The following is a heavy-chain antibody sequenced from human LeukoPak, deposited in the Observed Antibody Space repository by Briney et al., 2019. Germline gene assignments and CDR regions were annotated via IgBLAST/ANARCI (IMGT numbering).Heavy chain of an antibody. CDR3: ARHGFGSWAVDGSGSAELIN. D-gene: IGHD3-10*01. V-gene: IGHV4-59*08. CDR1: GGSFSSYY. CDR2: IYYSGTT. Sequence: PSETLSLTCAVYGGSFSSYYWSWIRQPPGKGLEWIGYIYYSGTTNYNPSLKSRLTISVDTSKNQFSLKLNSVTAADTAVYYCARHGFGSWAVDGSGSAELINWGQGALVTVSS. J-gene: IGHJ4*02.